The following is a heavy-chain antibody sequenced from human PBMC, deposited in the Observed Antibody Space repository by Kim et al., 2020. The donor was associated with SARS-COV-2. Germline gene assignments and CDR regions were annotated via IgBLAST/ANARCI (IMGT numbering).Heavy chain of an antibody. J-gene: IGHJ4*02. CDR3: ARGTRHSSWTFDY. D-gene: IGHD6-13*01. V-gene: IGHV3-21*01. CDR1: GFTFSSYT. CDR2: ISSSGSYI. Sequence: GGSLRLSCAASGFTFSSYTMDWVRQAPGKGLEWVSSISSSGSYIYYADSVKGRFTISRDNAKNSLYLQINSLRAEDTAVYYCARGTRHSSWTFDYWGQG.